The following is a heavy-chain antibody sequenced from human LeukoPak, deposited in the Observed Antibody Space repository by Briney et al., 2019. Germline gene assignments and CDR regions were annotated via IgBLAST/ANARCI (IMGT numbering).Heavy chain of an antibody. CDR2: IHHSGDT. V-gene: IGHV4-38-2*01. Sequence: PSDTLSLTCGVSGYSISTRYYWGWIRPPPGKGPEWIGTIHHSGDTYYNPSLKSRVTTSLDTSKNQFSLHLSSVTAADTALYYCARASNSGYYYFDYWGQGTLVTVSS. J-gene: IGHJ4*02. CDR1: GYSISTRYY. CDR3: ARASNSGYYYFDY. D-gene: IGHD3-22*01.